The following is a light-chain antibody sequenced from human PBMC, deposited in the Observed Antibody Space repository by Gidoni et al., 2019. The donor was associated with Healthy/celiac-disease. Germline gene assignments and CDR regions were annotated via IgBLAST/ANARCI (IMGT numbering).Light chain of an antibody. V-gene: IGLV1-40*01. CDR1: SPNIGAGYE. J-gene: IGLJ2*01. CDR3: QSYDSILSVV. CDR2: GSI. Sequence: QSVMTQPPSVSGATGQRVTICCTGSSPNIGAGYEVHWYQQLPGTAPKLLSYGSINRPSGVPARSSGSKSGTSSSLAITGLQAEDEADYYCQSYDSILSVVFGGGTKLTFL.